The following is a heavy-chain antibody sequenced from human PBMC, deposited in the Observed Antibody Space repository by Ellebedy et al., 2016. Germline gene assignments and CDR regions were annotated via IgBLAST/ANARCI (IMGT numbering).Heavy chain of an antibody. CDR2: ITSTGSGI. V-gene: IGHV3-21*04. CDR1: GFTFSSYW. D-gene: IGHD1-1*01. CDR3: ARGPTTIYYYYMDV. J-gene: IGHJ6*03. Sequence: GGSLRLSXSASGFTFSSYWMHWVRQAPGKGLEWVSSITSTGSGIYYADSVRGRFTISRDNAKTSVYLQMNSLRAEDTAVYYCARGPTTIYYYYMDVWGKGTTVTVSS.